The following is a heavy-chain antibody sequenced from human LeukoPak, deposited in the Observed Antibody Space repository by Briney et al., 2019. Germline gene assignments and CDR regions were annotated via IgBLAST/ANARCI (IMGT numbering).Heavy chain of an antibody. CDR1: GGSVSSSNYY. V-gene: IGHV4-39*07. J-gene: IGHJ4*02. CDR3: ARLERYCSSTSCKNFDY. CDR2: LYYGGST. D-gene: IGHD2-2*01. Sequence: SETLSLTCTVSGGSVSSSNYYWGWIRQPPGKGLEWIGTLYYGGSTNYNPSLKSRVTISVDTSKNQFSLKLSSVTAADTAVYYCARLERYCSSTSCKNFDYWGQGTLVTVSS.